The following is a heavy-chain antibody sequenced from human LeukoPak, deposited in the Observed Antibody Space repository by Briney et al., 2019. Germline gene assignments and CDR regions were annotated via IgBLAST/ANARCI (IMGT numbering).Heavy chain of an antibody. Sequence: GGSLRLSCAASGFTLDDYAMHWVRQAPGEGLEWVSGISWNSVNIGYADSVKGRFTISRDNAKNSLYLQMNSLRAEDMALYYCAKGTMIVVAVGDYFDYWGQGTLVTVSS. CDR1: GFTLDDYA. CDR3: AKGTMIVVAVGDYFDY. J-gene: IGHJ4*02. CDR2: ISWNSVNI. V-gene: IGHV3-9*03. D-gene: IGHD3-22*01.